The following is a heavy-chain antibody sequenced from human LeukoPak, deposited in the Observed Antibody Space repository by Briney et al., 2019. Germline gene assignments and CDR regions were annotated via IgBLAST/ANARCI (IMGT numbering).Heavy chain of an antibody. J-gene: IGHJ5*02. CDR1: GFTFSSYG. D-gene: IGHD2-21*02. CDR2: IRYDGSNK. V-gene: IGHV3-30*02. Sequence: PGGSLRLSCAASGFTFSSYGMHWVRQAPGKGLEWVAFIRYDGSNKYYADSVKGRFTISRDNSKNTLYLQMNSLRAEDTAVYYCAKDPDIVVVTAIPHWFDPWGQGTLVTVSS. CDR3: AKDPDIVVVTAIPHWFDP.